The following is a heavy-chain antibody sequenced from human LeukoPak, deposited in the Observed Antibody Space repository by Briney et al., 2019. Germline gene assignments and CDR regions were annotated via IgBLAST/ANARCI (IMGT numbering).Heavy chain of an antibody. J-gene: IGHJ4*02. CDR2: IYYGGST. Sequence: SETLSLTCTVSGGSISSYYWSWIRQPPGKGLEWIGYIYYGGSTNYNPSLKGRVTISVDTSKNQFSLKLSSVTAADTAVYYCARGDFDWGPYAFDYWGQGTLVTVSS. D-gene: IGHD3-9*01. CDR3: ARGDFDWGPYAFDY. CDR1: GGSISSYY. V-gene: IGHV4-59*01.